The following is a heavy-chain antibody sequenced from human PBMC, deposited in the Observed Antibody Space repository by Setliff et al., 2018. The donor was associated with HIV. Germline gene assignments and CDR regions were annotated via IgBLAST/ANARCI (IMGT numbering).Heavy chain of an antibody. J-gene: IGHJ6*03. V-gene: IGHV1-18*04. CDR3: ARRTIDSYYMDV. Sequence: GASVKVSCKASGYTFPGYYMHWVRQAPGQGLEWMGWISAYNGNTNDAQKFQGRVTMTTDTSTSKAYMELRSLRSDDTAVYYCARRTIDSYYMDVWGKGTTVTVSS. CDR1: GYTFPGYY. CDR2: ISAYNGNT.